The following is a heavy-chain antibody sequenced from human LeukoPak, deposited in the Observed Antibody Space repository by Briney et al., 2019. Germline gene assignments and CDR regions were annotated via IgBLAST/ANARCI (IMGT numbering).Heavy chain of an antibody. J-gene: IGHJ6*03. CDR2: IRYDGSNK. CDR3: ARDPGRSNYDFWSGYYPSYYYYMDV. Sequence: GGSLRLSCAASGFTFSSYGMHWVRQAPGKGLEWVAFIRYDGSNKYYADSVKGRFTISRDNSKNTLYLQMNSLRAEDTAVYYCARDPGRSNYDFWSGYYPSYYYYMDVWGKGTTVTVSS. D-gene: IGHD3-3*01. CDR1: GFTFSSYG. V-gene: IGHV3-30*02.